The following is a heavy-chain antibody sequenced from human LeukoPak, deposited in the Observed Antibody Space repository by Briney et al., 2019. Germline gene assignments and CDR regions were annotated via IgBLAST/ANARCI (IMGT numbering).Heavy chain of an antibody. V-gene: IGHV1-18*01. J-gene: IGHJ6*02. D-gene: IGHD3-22*01. CDR1: GYTFTSYG. CDR2: ISAYNGNT. Sequence: ASVKVSCKAPGYTFTSYGIGWVRQAPGQGLEWMGWISAYNGNTNYAQKLQGRVTMTTDTSTSTAYMELRSLRSADTAVYYCARDYYDSSGYYYLYYYYGMDVWGQGTTVTVSS. CDR3: ARDYYDSSGYYYLYYYYGMDV.